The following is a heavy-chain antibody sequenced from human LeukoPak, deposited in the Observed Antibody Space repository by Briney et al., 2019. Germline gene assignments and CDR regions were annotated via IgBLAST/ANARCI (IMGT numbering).Heavy chain of an antibody. J-gene: IGHJ6*02. D-gene: IGHD2-8*01. CDR1: GFTFSSYG. CDR3: ARDQYCTNGVCYYYGMDV. Sequence: PGRSLRLSCAASGFTFSSYGMHWVRQAPGKGLEWVAVISYDGSNKYYADSVKGRFTISRDNSKNTLYLQMNSLRAEDTAVYYCARDQYCTNGVCYYYGMDVWGQGTTVTVSS. CDR2: ISYDGSNK. V-gene: IGHV3-30*03.